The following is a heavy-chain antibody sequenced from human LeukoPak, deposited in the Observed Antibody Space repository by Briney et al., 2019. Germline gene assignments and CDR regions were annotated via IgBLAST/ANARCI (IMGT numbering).Heavy chain of an antibody. Sequence: ASVKVSCKASGYTFTGYYMHWVRQAPGQGLEWMGWINPNSGGTSYAQKFQGRVTMTRDTSISTVYMELSRLRSDDTAVYYCAREPWLVLDMAFDIWGQGTMVTVSS. J-gene: IGHJ3*02. V-gene: IGHV1-2*02. CDR1: GYTFTGYY. D-gene: IGHD6-19*01. CDR3: AREPWLVLDMAFDI. CDR2: INPNSGGT.